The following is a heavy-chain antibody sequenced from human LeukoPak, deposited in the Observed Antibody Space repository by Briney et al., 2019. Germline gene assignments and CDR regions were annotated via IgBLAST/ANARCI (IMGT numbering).Heavy chain of an antibody. Sequence: SVKVSCKASGGTFISYAISWVRQAPGQGLEWMGGIIPIFGTANYAQKFQGRVTITADESTSTAYMELSSLRSEDTAVYYCARSVSSWLGSGAQYYFGYWGQGTLVTVSS. V-gene: IGHV1-69*13. J-gene: IGHJ4*02. D-gene: IGHD6-19*01. CDR1: GGTFISYA. CDR2: IIPIFGTA. CDR3: ARSVSSWLGSGAQYYFGY.